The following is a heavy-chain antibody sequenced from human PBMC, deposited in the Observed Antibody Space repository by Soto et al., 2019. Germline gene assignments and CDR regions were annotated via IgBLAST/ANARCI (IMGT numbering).Heavy chain of an antibody. CDR3: ARDPFITGFSGDYGH. V-gene: IGHV3-33*01. CDR2: IWYDGSNK. D-gene: IGHD4-17*01. CDR1: GFTFSSYG. J-gene: IGHJ4*02. Sequence: GGSLRLSCAASGFTFSSYGMHWVRQAPGKGLEWVAVIWYDGSNKYYADSVKGRFTISRDNSKNTLYLQMNSLRAEDTAVYYRARDPFITGFSGDYGHWGQGTLVTVSS.